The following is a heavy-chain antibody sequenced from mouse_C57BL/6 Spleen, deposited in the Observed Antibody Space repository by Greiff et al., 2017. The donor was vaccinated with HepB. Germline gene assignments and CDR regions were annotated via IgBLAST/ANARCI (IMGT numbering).Heavy chain of an antibody. CDR2: ISDGGSYT. J-gene: IGHJ3*01. Sequence: EVKLMESGGGLVKPGGSLKLSCAASGFTFSSYAMSWVRQTPEKRLEWVATISDGGSYTYYPDNVKGRFTISRDNAKNNLYLQMSHMKSEDTAMYYCAIFITTVEGAYWGQGTLVTVSA. D-gene: IGHD1-1*01. CDR3: AIFITTVEGAY. CDR1: GFTFSSYA. V-gene: IGHV5-4*03.